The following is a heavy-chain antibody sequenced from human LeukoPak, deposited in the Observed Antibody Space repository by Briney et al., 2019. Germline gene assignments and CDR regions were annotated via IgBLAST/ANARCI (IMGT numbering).Heavy chain of an antibody. CDR1: GFTFSHYA. CDR3: AKGSEYNYGPYSFDC. J-gene: IGHJ4*02. V-gene: IGHV3-30-3*01. Sequence: GGSLRLSCAASGFTFSHYAMHWVRQAPGKGLEWVAVISYDGSNKNYADSVKGRFTISRDNSKNTLYLQMNSLRAEDTAVYYCAKGSEYNYGPYSFDCWGQGTLVTVSS. CDR2: ISYDGSNK. D-gene: IGHD5-24*01.